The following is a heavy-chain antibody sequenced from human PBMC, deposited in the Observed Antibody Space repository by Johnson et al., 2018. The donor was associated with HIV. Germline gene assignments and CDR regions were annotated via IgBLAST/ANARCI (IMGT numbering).Heavy chain of an antibody. CDR2: VNPNGGST. D-gene: IGHD1-26*01. J-gene: IGHJ3*02. CDR3: ARTLQWEIGFPDWDAFDI. V-gene: IGHV3-25*03. CDR1: QFTFSYYY. Sequence: VQLVESGGGLAKPAWSPRLSCAASQFTFSYYYMNCVRQAPGNGLELVGQVNPNGGSTYLIDSGKGRFTISRDNAKNSLYLQMNSLRSEDTALYYWARTLQWEIGFPDWDAFDIWGQGTMVTVS.